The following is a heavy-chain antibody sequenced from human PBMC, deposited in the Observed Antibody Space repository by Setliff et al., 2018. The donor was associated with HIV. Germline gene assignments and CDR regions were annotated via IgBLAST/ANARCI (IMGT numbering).Heavy chain of an antibody. Sequence: ASETLSLTCTVSGDSFNGYYWSWIRQPAGKGLEWIGRIYTSGSTNYNPSLKSRVTMSVDTSKNQFSLTLTSVTAADTAVYYCARQDGALTGRYFYYYMNVWGKGTTVTVSS. CDR2: IYTSGST. CDR1: GDSFNGYY. V-gene: IGHV4-4*07. CDR3: ARQDGALTGRYFYYYMNV. D-gene: IGHD3-9*01. J-gene: IGHJ6*03.